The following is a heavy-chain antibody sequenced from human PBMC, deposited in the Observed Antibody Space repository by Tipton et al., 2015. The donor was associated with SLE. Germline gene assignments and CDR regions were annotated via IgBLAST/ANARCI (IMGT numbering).Heavy chain of an antibody. V-gene: IGHV4-39*01. CDR3: VRQSIMVTVGGAMPSTAFDI. CDR1: GDSIGSTPHY. J-gene: IGHJ3*02. CDR2: FYFGGST. Sequence: TLSLTCTVSGDSIGSTPHYWGWIRQSPGKGLEWIGSFYFGGSTYHDPSLKSRVTISVDTSKKQFSLDLASVTAADTAVYYCVRQSIMVTVGGAMPSTAFDIWGQGTMVTVSS. D-gene: IGHD3-16*01.